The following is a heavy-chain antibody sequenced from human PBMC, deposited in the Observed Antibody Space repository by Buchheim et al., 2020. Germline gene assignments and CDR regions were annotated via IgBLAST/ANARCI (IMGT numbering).Heavy chain of an antibody. V-gene: IGHV3-11*01. CDR1: GFTLSDYY. Sequence: QVQLVESGGGLVKPGGSLRLSCAASGFTLSDYYMSWIRQAPGKGLDWVSYISGSEGTIFYADSVKGRFTISRANAKSSVYLQMNSLRAEDTAVYYCARIRFLEWYPFDYWGQGTL. D-gene: IGHD3-3*01. CDR3: ARIRFLEWYPFDY. J-gene: IGHJ4*02. CDR2: ISGSEGTI.